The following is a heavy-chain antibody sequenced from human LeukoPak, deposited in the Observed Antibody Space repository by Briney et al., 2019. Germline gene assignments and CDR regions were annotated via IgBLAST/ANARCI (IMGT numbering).Heavy chain of an antibody. J-gene: IGHJ6*03. CDR3: ARTTMVRGTYYMDV. V-gene: IGHV4-59*01. CDR1: GGSISSYY. Sequence: SETLSLTCTVSGGSISSYYWSWIRQPPGRGLEWIGYIYYSGSTNYNPSLKSRVTISVDTSKNQFSLKLSSVTAADTAVYYCARTTMVRGTYYMDVWGKGTTVTVSS. D-gene: IGHD3-10*01. CDR2: IYYSGST.